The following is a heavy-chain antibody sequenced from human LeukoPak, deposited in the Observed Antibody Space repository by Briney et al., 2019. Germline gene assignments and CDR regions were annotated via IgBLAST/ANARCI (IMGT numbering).Heavy chain of an antibody. CDR2: ISAYNGNT. D-gene: IGHD2-15*01. CDR1: GYTFNSYG. CDR3: ARAQQYSGIVVVPVLDY. Sequence: ASVKVSCKASGYTFNSYGFSWVRQAPGRGLEWMGWISAYNGNTNYAQKLQDRVTVTTDTSTSTAYLELRSLRSDDTAVYFCARAQQYSGIVVVPVLDYWGQGTLVTVSS. J-gene: IGHJ4*02. V-gene: IGHV1-18*01.